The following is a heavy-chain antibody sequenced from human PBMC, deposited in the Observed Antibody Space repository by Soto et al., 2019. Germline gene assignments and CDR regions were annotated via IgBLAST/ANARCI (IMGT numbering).Heavy chain of an antibody. CDR2: IYYSGST. J-gene: IGHJ6*02. CDR3: ARGSGYCSSTSCYKRDYYYYGMDV. CDR1: GGSISSYY. D-gene: IGHD2-2*02. Sequence: SETLSLTCTVSGGSISSYYWSWIRQPPGKGLEGIGYIYYSGSTNYNPSLKSRVTISVDTSKNQFSLKLSSVTAADTAVYYCARGSGYCSSTSCYKRDYYYYGMDVWGQGTTVTVSS. V-gene: IGHV4-59*01.